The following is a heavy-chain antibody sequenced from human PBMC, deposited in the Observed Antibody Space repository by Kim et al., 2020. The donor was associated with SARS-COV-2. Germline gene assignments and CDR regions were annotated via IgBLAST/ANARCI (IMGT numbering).Heavy chain of an antibody. CDR1: GFSLSTSGMC. CDR2: IDCGDDK. V-gene: IGHV2-70*01. CDR3: ARYYYYGRDV. Sequence: SGPTLVNPTQTLTLTCTFSGFSLSTSGMCVSWIRQPPVKSLEWHALIDCGDDKYYSTSLKNRLTISKETSKNQVVLTMTNMDPVDTATYYCARYYYYGRDVWGQGTTVTVSS. J-gene: IGHJ6*02.